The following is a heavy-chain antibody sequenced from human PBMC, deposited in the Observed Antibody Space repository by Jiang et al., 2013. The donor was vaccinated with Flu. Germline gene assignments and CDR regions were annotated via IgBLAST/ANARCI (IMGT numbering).Heavy chain of an antibody. J-gene: IGHJ4*02. CDR1: GFSLTTPGIC. D-gene: IGHD1-26*01. V-gene: IGHV2-70*11. CDR2: IDWDDDK. CDR3: ARTIHSGRYFDF. Sequence: KPTQTLTLTCTFSGFSLTTPGICVSWIRQPPGRALEWLARIDWDDDKYYSTSLTTRLTISKDTSKNQVVLTMTNMDPVDTATYYCARTIHSGRYFDFWGRGALVTVSP.